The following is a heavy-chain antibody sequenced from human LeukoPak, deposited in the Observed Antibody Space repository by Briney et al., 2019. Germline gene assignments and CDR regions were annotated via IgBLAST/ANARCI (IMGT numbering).Heavy chain of an antibody. V-gene: IGHV1-69*13. D-gene: IGHD6-19*01. CDR3: ARSGIAVAGSYYYYYYGMDV. J-gene: IGHJ6*02. CDR2: IIPIFGTA. CDR1: GGTFSGYA. Sequence: SVKVSCKASGGTFSGYAISWVRQAPGQGLEWMGGIIPIFGTANYAQKFQGRVTITADESTSTAYMELSSLRSEDTAVYYCARSGIAVAGSYYYYYYGMDVWGQGTTVTVSS.